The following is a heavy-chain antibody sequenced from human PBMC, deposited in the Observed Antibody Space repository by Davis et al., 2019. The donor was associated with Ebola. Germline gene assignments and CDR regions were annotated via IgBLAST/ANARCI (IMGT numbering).Heavy chain of an antibody. J-gene: IGHJ4*02. V-gene: IGHV4-59*08. CDR1: GGSFSGYY. D-gene: IGHD3-3*01. CDR3: ARQSLRFLEWLDYYFDY. CDR2: IYYSGST. Sequence: MPSETLSLTCAVYGGSFSGYYWSWIRQPPGKGLEWIGYIYYSGSTNYNPSLKSRVTISVDTSKNQFSLKLSSVTAADTAVYYCARQSLRFLEWLDYYFDYWGQGTLVTVSS.